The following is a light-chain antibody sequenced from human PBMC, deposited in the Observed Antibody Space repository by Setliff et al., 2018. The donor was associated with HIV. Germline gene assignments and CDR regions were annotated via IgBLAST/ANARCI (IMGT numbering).Light chain of an antibody. J-gene: IGLJ3*02. Sequence: QSVLTQPASVSGSPGQSITVSCTGTSSDVGGYNYVSWYQYHPGKAPKLMIYEVNNRPSGVSDRFSGSKSGNTASLTISGLQAEDEGDYYCSSYTRDATVRFGGGTKVTVL. CDR2: EVN. CDR1: SSDVGGYNY. CDR3: SSYTRDATVR. V-gene: IGLV2-14*01.